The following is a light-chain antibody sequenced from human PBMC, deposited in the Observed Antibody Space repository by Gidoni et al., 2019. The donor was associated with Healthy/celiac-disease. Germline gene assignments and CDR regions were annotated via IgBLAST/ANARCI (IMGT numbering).Light chain of an antibody. CDR3: QQYNSYSWT. CDR1: QSISSW. J-gene: IGKJ1*01. Sequence: DIQMTQSPSTLSASVGDRVTITCRASQSISSWLAWYQQKPGKAPKLLIYKASSLESGVPSRFSGSGSGTEFTLTISSLQPDDFATYYFQQYNSYSWTFXXXPKVEIK. CDR2: KAS. V-gene: IGKV1-5*03.